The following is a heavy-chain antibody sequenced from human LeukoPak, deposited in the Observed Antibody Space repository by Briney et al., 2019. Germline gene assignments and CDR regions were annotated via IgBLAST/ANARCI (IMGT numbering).Heavy chain of an antibody. CDR2: IYYSGST. D-gene: IGHD3-22*01. CDR1: GGSISSYY. J-gene: IGHJ4*02. Sequence: SETLCLTCTVSGGSISSYYWSWIRQPPGKGLEWIGYIYYSGSTNYNPSLKSRVTISVDTSKNQFSLKLSSVTAADTAVYYCAVSSGYYGYYFDYWGQGTLVTVSS. CDR3: AVSSGYYGYYFDY. V-gene: IGHV4-59*01.